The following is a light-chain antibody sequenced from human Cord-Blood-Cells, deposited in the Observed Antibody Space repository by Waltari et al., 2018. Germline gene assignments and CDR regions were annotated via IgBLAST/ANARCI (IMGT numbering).Light chain of an antibody. Sequence: SSELTQDPAVSVALGPTVRITCQGDILRSYYASWYQQKPGQAPVLVIYGKNNRPSGIPDRFSGSSSGNTASLTITGAQAEDEADYYCNSRDSSGNQVFGTGTKVTVL. V-gene: IGLV3-19*01. CDR3: NSRDSSGNQV. J-gene: IGLJ1*01. CDR1: ILRSYY. CDR2: GKN.